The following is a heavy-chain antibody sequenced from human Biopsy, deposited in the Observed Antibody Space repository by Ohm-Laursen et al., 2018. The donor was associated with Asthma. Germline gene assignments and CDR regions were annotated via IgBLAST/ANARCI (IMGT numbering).Heavy chain of an antibody. Sequence: GASVKVSCKASGYTFTRYYMHWVRQAPGHGLEWMGLINPFGGSSNFAQKFQDRLTMTRDTSTRTVYMELRSLRSEDTAVYYCAREATSGEVPFGYFYALDVWGEGTTVTVSS. CDR2: INPFGGSS. CDR1: GYTFTRYY. J-gene: IGHJ6*04. CDR3: AREATSGEVPFGYFYALDV. D-gene: IGHD2-2*01. V-gene: IGHV1-46*01.